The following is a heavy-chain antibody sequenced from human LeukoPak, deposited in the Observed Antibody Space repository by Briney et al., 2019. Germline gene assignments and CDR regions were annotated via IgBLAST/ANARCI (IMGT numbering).Heavy chain of an antibody. CDR3: AREVGGTVTTDYWYFDL. V-gene: IGHV3-11*05. J-gene: IGHJ2*01. Sequence: GGSLRLSCAASGFTFSDYYMSWIRQAPGKGLVWVSYISSSSSYTNYADSVKGRFTISRDNAKNSLYLQMNSLRAEDTAVYYCAREVGGTVTTDYWYFDLWGRGTLVTVSS. CDR1: GFTFSDYY. CDR2: ISSSSSYT. D-gene: IGHD4-17*01.